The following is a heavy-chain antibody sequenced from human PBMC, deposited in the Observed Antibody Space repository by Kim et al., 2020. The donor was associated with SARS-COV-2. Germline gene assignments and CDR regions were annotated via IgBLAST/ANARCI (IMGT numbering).Heavy chain of an antibody. D-gene: IGHD2-2*03. CDR3: TTGSLMDIVTRAEDY. CDR1: GFTFTTAW. J-gene: IGHJ4*02. V-gene: IGHV3-15*01. Sequence: GGSLRLSCEASGFTFTTAWMSWLRQAPGKGLEWVGRIKSEGSGGTADYAAPVKGRFSISRDDSKSTLFLQMNSLKIEDTAVYYCTTGSLMDIVTRAEDYWGQGTLVTVSS. CDR2: IKSEGSGGTA.